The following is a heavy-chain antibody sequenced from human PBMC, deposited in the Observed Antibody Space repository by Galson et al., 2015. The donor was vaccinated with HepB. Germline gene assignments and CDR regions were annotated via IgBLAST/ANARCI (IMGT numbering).Heavy chain of an antibody. J-gene: IGHJ4*02. CDR3: ARWYKAAAGTGRTFDY. CDR2: ISSRSTYT. V-gene: IGHV3-11*03. CDR1: GFTFSDYY. Sequence: SLRLSCAASGFTFSDYYMSWIRQAPGRGLEWISYISSRSTYTNYADSVKGRFTISRDNAKNSLYLQMNSLRAEDTAVYYCARWYKAAAGTGRTFDYWGQGTLVTVSS. D-gene: IGHD6-13*01.